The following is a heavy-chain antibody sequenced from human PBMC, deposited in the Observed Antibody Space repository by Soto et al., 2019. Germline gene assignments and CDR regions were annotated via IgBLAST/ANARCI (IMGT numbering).Heavy chain of an antibody. D-gene: IGHD3-3*01. CDR1: GFTFSTYA. V-gene: IGHV3-64*02. Sequence: GGSLRLSCAASGFTFSTYAMNWVRQAPGKGLEYVSAISSNGGSTFYADSVEGRFTISRDNSKNTLYLQVGRLRAEDMAVYYCARSNHDFWSGYPQGFFDDWGQGALVTVSS. CDR3: ARSNHDFWSGYPQGFFDD. J-gene: IGHJ4*02. CDR2: ISSNGGST.